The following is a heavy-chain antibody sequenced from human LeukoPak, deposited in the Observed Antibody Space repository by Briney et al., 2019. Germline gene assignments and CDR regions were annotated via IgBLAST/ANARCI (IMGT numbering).Heavy chain of an antibody. Sequence: GGSLRLSCAGSGFTFSSHGMNWVRQAPGKGLEWVSFISYNSNYIFYADSVKGRFTISRDNAKNSLYLQMNSLRADDTAVYYCARANYYETSGPFGYWGQGTLVIVSS. D-gene: IGHD3-22*01. J-gene: IGHJ4*02. CDR2: ISYNSNYI. CDR1: GFTFSSHG. V-gene: IGHV3-21*01. CDR3: ARANYYETSGPFGY.